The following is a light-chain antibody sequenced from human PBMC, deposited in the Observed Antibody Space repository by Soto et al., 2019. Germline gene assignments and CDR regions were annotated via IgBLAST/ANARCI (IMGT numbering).Light chain of an antibody. J-gene: IGLJ1*01. Sequence: QSALTQPASVSGSPGQSITISCTGTSSDVGGYNFVSWYQHHPGEAPKLMIYDVSNRPSGVSNRFSGSKSGNTASLTIFGLQAEDEADYYCSSYTSSTTLYVFGTGTKVTVL. CDR2: DVS. CDR1: SSDVGGYNF. CDR3: SSYTSSTTLYV. V-gene: IGLV2-14*03.